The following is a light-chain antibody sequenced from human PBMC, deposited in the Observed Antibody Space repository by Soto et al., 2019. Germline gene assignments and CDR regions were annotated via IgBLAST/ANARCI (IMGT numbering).Light chain of an antibody. J-gene: IGKJ1*01. CDR3: QNYHSAPWT. CDR1: QAISNF. CDR2: GAS. V-gene: IGKV1-27*01. Sequence: IQVTQSPSTLSASFVDRVTVTGRASQAISNFLAWYQQKPGKVPKLLMYGASTLPSGVPSRFSGSGSGTDFTLTISSLQAEDVATCYCQNYHSAPWTFGQGTKVDNK.